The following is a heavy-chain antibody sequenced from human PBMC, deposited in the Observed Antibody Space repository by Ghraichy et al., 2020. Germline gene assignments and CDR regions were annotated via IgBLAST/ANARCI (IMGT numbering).Heavy chain of an antibody. Sequence: GGSLRLSCAASGFAFSVFGIHWVRQAPGKGLAWVAAISEDGNDKYYLDSVKGRFIISRDNSKNTLYLPMGSLRVEDMALYYCAKVHLEYCTWGSCHYFDQWCQGTLVSVSS. CDR2: ISEDGNDK. CDR3: AKVHLEYCTWGSCHYFDQ. CDR1: GFAFSVFG. D-gene: IGHD2-15*01. V-gene: IGHV3-30*18. J-gene: IGHJ4*02.